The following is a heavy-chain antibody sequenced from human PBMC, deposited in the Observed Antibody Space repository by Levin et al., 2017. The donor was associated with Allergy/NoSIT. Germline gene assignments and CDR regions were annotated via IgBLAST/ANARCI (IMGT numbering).Heavy chain of an antibody. CDR3: AKGMTVTTSWFDP. CDR1: GFVFDDYA. CDR2: ISWNSALV. J-gene: IGHJ5*02. Sequence: QTGGSLRLSCAASGFVFDDYAMYWVRQAPGKGLEWVSGISWNSALVGYADSVRGRFTISRDNAKNSLYLQMNSLRPEDTALYYCAKGMTVTTSWFDPWGQGTLVTVSS. D-gene: IGHD4-11*01. V-gene: IGHV3-9*01.